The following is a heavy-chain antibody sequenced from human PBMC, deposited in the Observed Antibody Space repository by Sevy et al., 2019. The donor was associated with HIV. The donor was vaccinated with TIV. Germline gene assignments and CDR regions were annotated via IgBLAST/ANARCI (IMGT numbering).Heavy chain of an antibody. D-gene: IGHD6-13*01. J-gene: IGHJ6*02. Sequence: GGSLRLSCAASGFTFSSYAMHWVRQAPGKGLEWVAVISYDGSNKYYADSVKGRFTISRDNSKNTLYLQMNSLRAEDTAVYYCARDVARKLVHRGMDVWGQGTTVTVSS. V-gene: IGHV3-30-3*01. CDR3: ARDVARKLVHRGMDV. CDR2: ISYDGSNK. CDR1: GFTFSSYA.